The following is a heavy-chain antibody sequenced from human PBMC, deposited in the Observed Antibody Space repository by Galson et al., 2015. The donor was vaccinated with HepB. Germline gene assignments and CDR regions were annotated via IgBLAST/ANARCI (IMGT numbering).Heavy chain of an antibody. Sequence: ETLSLTCTVSGGSINSDSHYWGWVRQPPGKGLEWIGSVYYSGSTYKNPSLRSRLTMSVDTSKNQFSLRLSAVTAADTAVYFCVVDLSDIPVADSVMGFWGQGTLVTVSS. CDR1: GGSINSDSHY. CDR3: VVDLSDIPVADSVMGF. V-gene: IGHV4-39*01. J-gene: IGHJ4*02. CDR2: VYYSGST. D-gene: IGHD6-19*01.